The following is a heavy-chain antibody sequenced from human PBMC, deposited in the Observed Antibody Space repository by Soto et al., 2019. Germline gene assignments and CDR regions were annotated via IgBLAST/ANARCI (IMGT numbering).Heavy chain of an antibody. CDR2: SKSTSDGGTT. Sequence: EGHLVESGGGLVKPGASLRLSCTASGFNFTKAWMNWVRQAPGKGLAWVGLSKSTSDGGTTHFAAPVDGRFSISRDDSTNTLYLQFNSLKAEDSAVYYCTTGGQVFLVDYWGQGTLVTVSS. J-gene: IGHJ4*02. CDR1: GFNFTKAW. D-gene: IGHD2-15*01. CDR3: TTGGQVFLVDY. V-gene: IGHV3-15*01.